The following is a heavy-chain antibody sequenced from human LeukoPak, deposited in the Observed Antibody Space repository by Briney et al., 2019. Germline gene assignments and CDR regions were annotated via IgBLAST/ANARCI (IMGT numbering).Heavy chain of an antibody. V-gene: IGHV1-69*04. D-gene: IGHD2-15*01. J-gene: IGHJ6*02. CDR3: ARADYQTYNGLGYCSGGSCYSPYYYYGMDV. CDR2: IIPILGIA. CDR1: GGTFSSYA. Sequence: ASVKVSCKASGGTFSSYAISWVRQAPGQRLEWMGRIIPILGIASYAQKFQGRVTITADKSTSTAYMELSSLRSEDTAVYYCARADYQTYNGLGYCSGGSCYSPYYYYGMDVWGQGSTVTVSS.